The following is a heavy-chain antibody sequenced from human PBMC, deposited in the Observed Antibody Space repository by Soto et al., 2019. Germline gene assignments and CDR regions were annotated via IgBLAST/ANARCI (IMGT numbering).Heavy chain of an antibody. CDR1: GFTFSSYG. J-gene: IGHJ5*02. CDR2: IWYDGSNK. D-gene: IGHD5-12*01. CDR3: AREVSGWLQWYNWFDP. V-gene: IGHV3-33*01. Sequence: QVQLVESGGGVVQPGRSLRLSCAASGFTFSSYGMHWVRQAPGKGLEWVAVIWYDGSNKYYADSVKGRFTISRDNSKNTLYLKMNSLRAEDTAVYYCAREVSGWLQWYNWFDPWGQGTLVTVSS.